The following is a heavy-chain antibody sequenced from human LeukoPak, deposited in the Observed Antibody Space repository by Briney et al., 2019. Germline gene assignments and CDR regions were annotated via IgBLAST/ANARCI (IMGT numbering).Heavy chain of an antibody. CDR3: ARQIAVAGEWAFDV. CDR2: INYGGHT. V-gene: IGHV4-39*01. Sequence: PSEALSLTCAVSGGSIFSNNVYWGLVRQPPGKWFEWIVRINYGGHTYYSPSLRSRFTISVDTSKNQFSLKLSSVPATDTAVYYCARQIAVAGEWAFDVWGQGTMLTVSS. CDR1: GGSIFSNNVY. D-gene: IGHD6-19*01. J-gene: IGHJ3*01.